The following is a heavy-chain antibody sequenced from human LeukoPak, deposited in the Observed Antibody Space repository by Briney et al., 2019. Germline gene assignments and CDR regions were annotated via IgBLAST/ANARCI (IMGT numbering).Heavy chain of an antibody. Sequence: GGSLRLSCAASGYTFSRYWMHWVRQGPGKGLVWVSRINEDGSSTSYAESVRGRFTISRDNAKNTLYLQMNSLRAEDTAVYYCAKGDSAVLWFGELFDYWGQGTLVTVSS. CDR2: INEDGSST. D-gene: IGHD3-10*01. CDR3: AKGDSAVLWFGELFDY. V-gene: IGHV3-74*01. CDR1: GYTFSRYW. J-gene: IGHJ4*02.